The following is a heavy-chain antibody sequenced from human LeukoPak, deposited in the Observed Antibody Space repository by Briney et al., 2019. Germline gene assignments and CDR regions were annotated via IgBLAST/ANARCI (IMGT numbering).Heavy chain of an antibody. D-gene: IGHD4-17*01. CDR3: ATSTVTTLSAFDI. CDR1: GITLSSYW. V-gene: IGHV3-74*01. CDR2: INSDGSST. J-gene: IGHJ3*02. Sequence: GGALRLSCAASGITLSSYWMPWVRQAPGKGLVRVSRINSDGSSTSYADSVKGRFTISRDNAKNTLFLQMNSLRAEDTAVYYCATSTVTTLSAFDIWGQGTLVTVSS.